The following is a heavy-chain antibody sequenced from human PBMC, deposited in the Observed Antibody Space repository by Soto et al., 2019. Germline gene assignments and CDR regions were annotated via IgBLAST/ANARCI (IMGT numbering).Heavy chain of an antibody. CDR2: VTGSGGTT. V-gene: IGHV3-23*01. J-gene: IGHJ6*02. CDR3: AKDLLIYSNDWYGGVDV. Sequence: EVQLLESGGGLVQPGGSLRLSCAASGFTLNNYAMTWVRQAPGKGLEWVSTVTGSGGTTYYADSVKGRFSVSRDNSKNTLYLHMNSLRADDTGVYYCAKDLLIYSNDWYGGVDVWGQGTTVTVTS. CDR1: GFTLNNYA. D-gene: IGHD6-19*01.